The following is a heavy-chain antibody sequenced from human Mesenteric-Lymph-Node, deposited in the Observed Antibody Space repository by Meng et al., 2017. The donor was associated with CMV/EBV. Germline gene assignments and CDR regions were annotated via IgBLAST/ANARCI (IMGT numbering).Heavy chain of an antibody. V-gene: IGHV4-34*01. CDR1: GGSFSGYY. Sequence: SQTLSLTCAVYGGSFSGYYWSWIRQPPGKGLEWIGEINHSGSTNYNPSLKSRVTISVDTSKNQFSLKLGSVTAADTAVYYCARRRPYYYYYGMDVWGQGTTVTVSS. D-gene: IGHD6-25*01. CDR3: ARRRPYYYYYGMDV. J-gene: IGHJ6*02. CDR2: INHSGST.